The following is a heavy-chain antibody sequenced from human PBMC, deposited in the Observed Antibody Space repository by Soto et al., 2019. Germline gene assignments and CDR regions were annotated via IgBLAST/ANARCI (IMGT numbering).Heavy chain of an antibody. CDR2: ISPGGNSV. V-gene: IGHV3-21*02. J-gene: IGHJ4*02. Sequence: EVQVVESGGGLVKPGGSLRLACAASGFPFSSFSWNWVRQAPGKGLEWVSSISPGGNSVYYADSVKGRFTISRDNAKNSLYLQMNNLRAEDAAVYYCARPRGPRGYDLIDYWGQGTLVTDSS. D-gene: IGHD5-12*01. CDR1: GFPFSSFS. CDR3: ARPRGPRGYDLIDY.